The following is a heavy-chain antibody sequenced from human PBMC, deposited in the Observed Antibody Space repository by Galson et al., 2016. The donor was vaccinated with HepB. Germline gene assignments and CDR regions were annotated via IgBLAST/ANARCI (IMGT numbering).Heavy chain of an antibody. CDR2: IRPDGGVT. V-gene: IGHV3-74*01. CDR1: GFTFTNHW. Sequence: SLRLSCAASGFTFTNHWMQWVRQAPGKGLVLASRIRPDGGVTRYADSVNGRFTTTRDNAKNMVYLQMNSLRADDTAVYYCVRDGGHFELDVWGQGTTVIVS. J-gene: IGHJ6*02. CDR3: VRDGGHFELDV. D-gene: IGHD4-23*01.